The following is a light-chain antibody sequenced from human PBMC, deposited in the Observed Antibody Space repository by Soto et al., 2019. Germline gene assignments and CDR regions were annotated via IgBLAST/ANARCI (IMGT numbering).Light chain of an antibody. V-gene: IGKV3-20*01. J-gene: IGKJ2*01. CDR2: GAS. Sequence: EIVMTQSPATLSVSPGERATLSCRASQSVSSSYLAWYQQKPGQAPRLLIYGASSRATGIPDRFSGSGSRTDFTLTISGLEPEDFAVYYCQQYGSSYTFGQGTKVDI. CDR3: QQYGSSYT. CDR1: QSVSSSY.